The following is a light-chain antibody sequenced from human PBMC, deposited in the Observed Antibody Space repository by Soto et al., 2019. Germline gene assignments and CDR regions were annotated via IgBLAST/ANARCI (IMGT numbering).Light chain of an antibody. CDR1: QSVSSTY. CDR2: GAS. J-gene: IGKJ1*01. Sequence: ELVLTQSPGTLSLSPGERATLSGRASQSVSSTYLAWYQQKPGQAPRLLIYGASTRATGIPDRFSGSGSGTDFTLTISRLEPEDFAVYYCQKWGSSSWTSGQGTKVDIK. CDR3: QKWGSSSWT. V-gene: IGKV3-20*01.